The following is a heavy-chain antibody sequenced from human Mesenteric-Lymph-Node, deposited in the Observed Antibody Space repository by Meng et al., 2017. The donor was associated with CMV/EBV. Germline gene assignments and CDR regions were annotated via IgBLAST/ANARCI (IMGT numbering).Heavy chain of an antibody. D-gene: IGHD2-21*01. J-gene: IGHJ4*02. CDR2: ISSSSSTI. Sequence: SDFTFSDCAISCIRQASGKGLEWLAYISSSSSTIYYADSAKGRFTISRDNTKTSLYLQMNSLRAEDAAVYYYLRDPNGYYYFDYWGQGTLVTVSS. CDR1: DFTFSDCA. CDR3: LRDPNGYYYFDY. V-gene: IGHV3-11*01.